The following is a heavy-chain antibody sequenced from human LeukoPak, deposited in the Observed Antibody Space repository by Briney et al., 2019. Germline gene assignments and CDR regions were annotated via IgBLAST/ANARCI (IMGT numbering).Heavy chain of an antibody. CDR2: INHSGST. CDR1: GGSFSGYY. V-gene: IGHV4-34*01. Sequence: SETLSLTCAVYGGSFSGYYWSWIRQPPGKGLEWIGEINHSGSTNYNPSLKSRVTISVDTSKNQFSLKLSSVTAAGTAVYYCARGDCSSTSCYLDYWGQGTLVTVSS. CDR3: ARGDCSSTSCYLDY. J-gene: IGHJ4*02. D-gene: IGHD2-2*01.